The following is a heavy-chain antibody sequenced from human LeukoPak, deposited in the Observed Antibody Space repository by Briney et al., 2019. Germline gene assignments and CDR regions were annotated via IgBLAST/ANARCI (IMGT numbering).Heavy chain of an antibody. V-gene: IGHV4-59*01. J-gene: IGHJ6*02. Sequence: SETLSLTCTVSGGSISYYYWSWIRQSPGKGLEWIGYIYYSGTTNYNPSLKSRVTISVDTSKNQFSLQLRSVTAADTAVYYCARDQRGSYYYYYYGMDVWGQGTTVTVSS. CDR1: GGSISYYY. CDR2: IYYSGTT. CDR3: ARDQRGSYYYYYYGMDV. D-gene: IGHD1-26*01.